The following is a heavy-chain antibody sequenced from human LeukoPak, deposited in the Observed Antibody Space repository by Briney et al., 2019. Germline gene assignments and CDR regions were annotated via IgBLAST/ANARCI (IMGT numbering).Heavy chain of an antibody. V-gene: IGHV3-23*01. CDR1: QSIVSSRY. J-gene: IGHJ4*02. Sequence: GRSLRLSCAASQSIVSSRYMSWVRQAPGKGLEWVSAISGSGDTTYYADSVKGRFTISRDNSKNTLYLQMNSLRAEDTAVYYCAKGRLVVTSLVYWGQGTLVTVSS. CDR2: ISGSGDTT. D-gene: IGHD4-23*01. CDR3: AKGRLVVTSLVY.